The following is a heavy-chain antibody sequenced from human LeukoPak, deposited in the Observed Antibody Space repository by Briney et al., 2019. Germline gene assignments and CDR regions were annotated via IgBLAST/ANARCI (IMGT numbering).Heavy chain of an antibody. D-gene: IGHD6-19*01. CDR3: ARAMYSSGWLRFDY. CDR2: INPNSGGT. J-gene: IGHJ4*02. V-gene: IGHV1-2*02. CDR1: GYTFTVYF. Sequence: ASVKVSCKASGYTFTVYFMHWVRQAPGQGLEWMGWINPNSGGTNYAQKFQDRVTMTRDTSISTAYMELSRLRSDDTAVYYCARAMYSSGWLRFDYWGQGTLVTVSS.